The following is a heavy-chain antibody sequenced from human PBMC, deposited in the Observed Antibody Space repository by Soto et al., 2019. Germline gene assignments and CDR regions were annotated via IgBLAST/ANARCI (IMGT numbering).Heavy chain of an antibody. V-gene: IGHV1-18*04. CDR2: ISAYNGNT. Sequence: QVQLVQSGAEVKKPGASVKVSCKASGYTFTSYGISWVRQAPGQGLEWMGWISAYNGNTNYAQKLQGRVTMTTDTSTSTAYMELRSLRSDDTAVYYCGRVNHDYGDYGAPSDFDYWGQGTLVTVSS. CDR3: GRVNHDYGDYGAPSDFDY. J-gene: IGHJ4*02. D-gene: IGHD4-17*01. CDR1: GYTFTSYG.